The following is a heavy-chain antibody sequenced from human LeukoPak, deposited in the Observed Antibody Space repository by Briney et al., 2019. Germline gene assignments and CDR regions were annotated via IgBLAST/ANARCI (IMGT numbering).Heavy chain of an antibody. CDR1: GVSISSSNSY. V-gene: IGHV3-7*01. Sequence: ETLSLTCTVSGVSISSSNSYWGWIRQPPGKGLEWVANIKHDGSDKYYLDSVKGRFTLSRDNAKNSLYLQMNSLRAEDTAVYYCARGGVRGVLLPVDYWGQGTLVTVSS. J-gene: IGHJ4*02. CDR3: ARGGVRGVLLPVDY. D-gene: IGHD3-10*01. CDR2: IKHDGSDK.